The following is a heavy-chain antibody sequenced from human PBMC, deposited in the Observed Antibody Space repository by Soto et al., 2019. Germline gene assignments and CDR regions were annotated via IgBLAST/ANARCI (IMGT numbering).Heavy chain of an antibody. J-gene: IGHJ4*02. D-gene: IGHD3-16*01. CDR3: ARDPADSMIGIDY. Sequence: ASVKVSCKASGYTFTDYFMHWVRQAPGQGLEWMGWINGNSGGTSYAQKFQGRVAMTRDTSISTAYMELSSLTFDDTAVYYCARDPADSMIGIDYWGQGTLVTVSS. V-gene: IGHV1-2*02. CDR2: INGNSGGT. CDR1: GYTFTDYF.